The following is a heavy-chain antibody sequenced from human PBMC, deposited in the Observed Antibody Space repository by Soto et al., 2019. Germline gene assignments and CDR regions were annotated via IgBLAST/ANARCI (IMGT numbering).Heavy chain of an antibody. V-gene: IGHV1-8*02. CDR1: GYDFTAYD. CDR2: MNPINGAT. D-gene: IGHD6-13*01. J-gene: IGHJ6*03. CDR3: GRGPSPRAPAGGTPYYHSLYV. Sequence: ASVKVSCKASGYDFTAYDINWVRQASGQGLEWMGWMNPINGATGSARRFQGRVSMTRNTATGTAYLELTSLRSDDTAVYYCGRGPSPRAPAGGTPYYHSLYVGG.